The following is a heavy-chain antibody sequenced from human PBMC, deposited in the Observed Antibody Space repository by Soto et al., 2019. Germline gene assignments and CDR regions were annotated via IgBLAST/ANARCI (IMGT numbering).Heavy chain of an antibody. Sequence: SETLSLTCTVSGGSIRSGDYYWSWIRQPPGKGLESIGYIYYSGSTYYNPSLKSRVTISVDTSKNQFSLKLSSVTAADTAVYYCARLVYDSSGYRPGWGQGTLVTVSS. D-gene: IGHD3-22*01. J-gene: IGHJ4*02. CDR1: GGSIRSGDYY. V-gene: IGHV4-30-4*01. CDR3: ARLVYDSSGYRPG. CDR2: IYYSGST.